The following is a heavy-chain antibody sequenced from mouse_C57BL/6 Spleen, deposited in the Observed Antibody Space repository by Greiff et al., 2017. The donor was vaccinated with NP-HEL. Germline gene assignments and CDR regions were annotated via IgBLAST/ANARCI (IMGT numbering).Heavy chain of an antibody. Sequence: EVQLQESGGGLVQPGGSMKLSCVASGFTFSNYWMNWVPQSPETGLEWVAQIRLKSDNYATHYAESVKGRFTISRDDSKSSVYLQMNNLRAEDTGIYYCTEPYYYGSSYPFDVWGTGTTVTVSS. CDR3: TEPYYYGSSYPFDV. CDR1: GFTFSNYW. CDR2: IRLKSDNYAT. D-gene: IGHD1-1*01. J-gene: IGHJ1*03. V-gene: IGHV6-3*01.